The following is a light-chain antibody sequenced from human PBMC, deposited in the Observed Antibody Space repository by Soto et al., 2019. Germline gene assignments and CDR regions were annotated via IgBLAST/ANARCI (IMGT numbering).Light chain of an antibody. CDR1: QSVSSY. CDR2: DAS. CDR3: QQRGNWPRT. V-gene: IGKV3-11*01. J-gene: IGKJ1*01. Sequence: EIVLTQSPATLSSSPGERATLSCRASQSVSSYLAWYQQKLGQAPRLLIYDASKRATGIPARFSGSGSGTDFTLTISNLEPEDFAVYYCQQRGNWPRTFGQGTKVEIK.